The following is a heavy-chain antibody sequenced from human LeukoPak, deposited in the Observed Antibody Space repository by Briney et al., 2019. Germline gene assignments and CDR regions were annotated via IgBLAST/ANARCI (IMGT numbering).Heavy chain of an antibody. Sequence: SETLSLTCTVSGGSISSSSYYWGWLRQPPGKGLEWIGSIYYSGSTYYNPSLKSRVTISVDTSKNQFSLKLSSVTAADTAVYYCARILVVYADPSAFDYWGQGTLVTVSS. D-gene: IGHD2-8*01. V-gene: IGHV4-39*01. CDR1: GGSISSSSYY. J-gene: IGHJ4*02. CDR2: IYYSGST. CDR3: ARILVVYADPSAFDY.